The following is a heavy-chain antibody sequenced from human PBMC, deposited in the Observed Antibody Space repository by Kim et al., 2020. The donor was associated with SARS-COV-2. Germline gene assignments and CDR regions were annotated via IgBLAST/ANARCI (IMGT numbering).Heavy chain of an antibody. D-gene: IGHD2-2*01. V-gene: IGHV3-23*01. J-gene: IGHJ4*02. CDR3: ARTRSCSGTSCYVDF. Sequence: YADSVRGRFTISRDNSKNTLYLQMSSLTADDTAVYYCARTRSCSGTSCYVDFWGQGTLVTVSS.